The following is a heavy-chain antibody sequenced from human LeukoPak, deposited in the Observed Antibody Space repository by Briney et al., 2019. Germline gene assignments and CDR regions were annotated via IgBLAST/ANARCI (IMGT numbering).Heavy chain of an antibody. CDR1: GYTFTGYY. CDR2: INPNSGGT. CDR3: VRDLGDILTGSYYFDY. V-gene: IGHV1-2*02. Sequence: ASVKVSCKASGYTFTGYYMHWVRQAPGQGLEWMGWINPNSGGTNYAQKFQGRVTMTRDTSISTAYMELSRLRSDDTAVYYCVRDLGDILTGSYYFDYWGQGTLVTVSS. D-gene: IGHD3-9*01. J-gene: IGHJ4*02.